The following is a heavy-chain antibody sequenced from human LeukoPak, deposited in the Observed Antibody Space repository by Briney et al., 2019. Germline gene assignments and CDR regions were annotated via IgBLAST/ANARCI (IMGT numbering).Heavy chain of an antibody. D-gene: IGHD3-10*01. Sequence: SETLSLTCAVYGGSFSGYYWSWIRQPPGKGLEWIGEINHSGSTNYNPSLKSRVTISVDTSKNQFSLKLSSVTAADTAVYYCARPYYYGSGVIWGQGTLVTVSS. CDR1: GGSFSGYY. J-gene: IGHJ4*02. V-gene: IGHV4-34*01. CDR3: ARPYYYGSGVI. CDR2: INHSGST.